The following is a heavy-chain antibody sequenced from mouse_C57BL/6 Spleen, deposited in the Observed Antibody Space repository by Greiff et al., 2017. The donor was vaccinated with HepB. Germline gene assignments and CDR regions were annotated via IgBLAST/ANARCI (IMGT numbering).Heavy chain of an antibody. J-gene: IGHJ2*01. V-gene: IGHV3-1*01. CDR3: ARGDYDFDY. CDR1: GYSITSGYD. Sequence: DVQLQESGPGMVKPSQSLSLTCTVTGYSITSGYDWHWIRHFPGNKLEWMGYISYSGSTNYNPSLKSRISITHDTSKNHFFLKLNSVTTEDTATYYWARGDYDFDYWGQGTTLTVSS. CDR2: ISYSGST. D-gene: IGHD2-4*01.